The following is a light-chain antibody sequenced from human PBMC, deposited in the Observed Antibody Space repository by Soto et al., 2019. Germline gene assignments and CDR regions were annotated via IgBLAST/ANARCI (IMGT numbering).Light chain of an antibody. J-gene: IGKJ4*01. V-gene: IGKV3-20*01. CDR1: QYINTR. CDR3: QQYGSSPLT. CDR2: GAS. Sequence: EIVLTQSPATLSSFPGDRVTLSCRASQYINTRLAWYQHRPGQAPRLLIYGASSRATGIPDRFSGSGSGTDFTLTISRLEPEDFAVYYCQQYGSSPLTFGGGTKADIK.